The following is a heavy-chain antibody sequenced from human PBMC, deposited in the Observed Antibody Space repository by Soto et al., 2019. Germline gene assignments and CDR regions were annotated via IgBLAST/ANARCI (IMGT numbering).Heavy chain of an antibody. J-gene: IGHJ4*02. V-gene: IGHV3-11*05. CDR2: ISGSTDYL. CDR3: ARDLGLSSSNYFDF. CDR1: GFTFTDYY. Sequence: QVQLVESGGDLVKPGGSLRLSCAASGFTFTDYYMSWLRRAPGQGLQWLSYISGSTDYLNYADSVKGRFTISRDNAKNLLYLQMTSLRADDTAVYYCARDLGLSSSNYFDFWGQGTLVTVSS. D-gene: IGHD3-10*01.